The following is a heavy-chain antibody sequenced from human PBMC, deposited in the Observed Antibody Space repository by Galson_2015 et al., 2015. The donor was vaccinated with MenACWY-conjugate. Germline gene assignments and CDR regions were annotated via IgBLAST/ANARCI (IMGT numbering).Heavy chain of an antibody. CDR3: ARDKIAAAGGYFDL. CDR2: IYYSGST. V-gene: IGHV4-39*07. J-gene: IGHJ2*01. D-gene: IGHD6-13*01. Sequence: SETLSLTCTVSGGSISSSSYYWGWIRQPPGKGLEWIGSIYYSGSTYYNPSLKSRVTISVDTSKNQFSLKLSSVTAADTAVYYCARDKIAAAGGYFDLWGRGTLVTVSS. CDR1: GGSISSSSYY.